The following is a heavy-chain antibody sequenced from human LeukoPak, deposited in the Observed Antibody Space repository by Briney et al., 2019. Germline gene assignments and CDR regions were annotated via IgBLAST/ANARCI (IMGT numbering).Heavy chain of an antibody. Sequence: GGCLRLSCAASGFTFTGHAMTWVRQAPGKGLEWVSAISGRSGSTYYADSVKGRFTISRDSSKNTLYLQMNSLRADDTAVYYCAKWGDYDVLTGYYVSDFWGQGTLVTVSS. V-gene: IGHV3-23*01. CDR2: ISGRSGST. J-gene: IGHJ4*02. CDR1: GFTFTGHA. CDR3: AKWGDYDVLTGYYVSDF. D-gene: IGHD3-9*01.